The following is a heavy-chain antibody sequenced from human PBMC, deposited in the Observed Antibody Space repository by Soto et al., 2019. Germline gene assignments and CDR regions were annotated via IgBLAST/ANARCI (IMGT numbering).Heavy chain of an antibody. D-gene: IGHD6-6*01. J-gene: IGHJ4*02. CDR2: IYYSGNT. CDR3: ASSSPFHY. CDR1: SASLSSSTYY. V-gene: IGHV4-39*01. Sequence: PSETLSLTCSVSSASLSSSTYYGSWIRQPPGRGPEWIGSIYYSGNTYYKPSLKSRVSISIDTSRNQFSLKLTSVTAADTGVYYCASSSPFHYWGPGILVT.